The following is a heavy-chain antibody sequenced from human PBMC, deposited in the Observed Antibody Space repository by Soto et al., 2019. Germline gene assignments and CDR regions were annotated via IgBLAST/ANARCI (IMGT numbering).Heavy chain of an antibody. CDR3: ARDGYSSSWLTRSDLDDAFAI. Sequence: ASVKVSCKASGYTFTGYYMHWVRQAPGQGLEWMGWINPNSGGTNYAQKFQGWVTMTRDTSISTAYMELSRLRSDDTAVYYCARDGYSSSWLTRSDLDDAFAIWGQGTMVTVSS. D-gene: IGHD6-13*01. CDR2: INPNSGGT. J-gene: IGHJ3*02. CDR1: GYTFTGYY. V-gene: IGHV1-2*04.